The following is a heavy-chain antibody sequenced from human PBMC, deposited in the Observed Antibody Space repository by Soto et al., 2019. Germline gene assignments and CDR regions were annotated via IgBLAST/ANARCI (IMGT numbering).Heavy chain of an antibody. V-gene: IGHV4-34*01. CDR2: INHSGST. D-gene: IGHD6-6*01. Sequence: QVQLQQWGAGLLKPSETLSLTCAVYGGSFSGYYWSWIRQPPGKGLEWIGEINHSGSTNYNPSLKSRVTISVDTSKNQFSLKLSSVTAADTAVYYCARGRDNSSSPYGMDVWGQGTTVTVSS. CDR3: ARGRDNSSSPYGMDV. CDR1: GGSFSGYY. J-gene: IGHJ6*02.